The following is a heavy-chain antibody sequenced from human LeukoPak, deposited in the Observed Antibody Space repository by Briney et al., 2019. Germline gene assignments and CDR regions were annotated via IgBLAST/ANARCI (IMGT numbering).Heavy chain of an antibody. CDR2: ISVSGGTT. CDR3: AREYCSGGSCYFDY. CDR1: GFTFNSFG. J-gene: IGHJ4*02. V-gene: IGHV3-23*01. D-gene: IGHD2-15*01. Sequence: GGSLRLSCAASGFTFNSFGMTWVRQPPGKGLEWVSTISVSGGTTYYADSVKGRFTISRDNSKNAVYLQMNSLRAEDTAVYYCAREYCSGGSCYFDYWGQGTLVTVSS.